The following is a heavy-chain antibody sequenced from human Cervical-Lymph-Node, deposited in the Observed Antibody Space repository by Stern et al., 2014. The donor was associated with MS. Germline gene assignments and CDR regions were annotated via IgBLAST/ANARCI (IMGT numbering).Heavy chain of an antibody. CDR1: GFTFGNYA. D-gene: IGHD3/OR15-3a*01. CDR3: ARDSTSSTRKRWPFWTLIFDY. Sequence: VQLVESGGGVVQPGGSLRLSCAASGFTFGNYAMHWVRQAPGRGLEWMAVISYHGSEDSYADSVKGRFTISRDNSRHTLILQMNSLTAEDTAVYYCARDSTSSTRKRWPFWTLIFDYWGQGSLVTVSS. V-gene: IGHV3-30*04. J-gene: IGHJ4*02. CDR2: ISYHGSED.